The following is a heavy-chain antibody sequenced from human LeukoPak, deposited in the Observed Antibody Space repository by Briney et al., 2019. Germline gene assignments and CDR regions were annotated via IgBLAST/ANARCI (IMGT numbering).Heavy chain of an antibody. CDR2: INHSGST. CDR1: GGSFSGYY. V-gene: IGHV4-34*01. Sequence: SETLSLTCAVYGGSFSGYYWSWIRQPPGKGLEWIGEINHSGSTNYNPSLKSRVTISVDTSKNQFSLKLSSVTAADTAVYYCARGIMITFGGVIAPFDYWGQGTLVTVSS. CDR3: ARGIMITFGGVIAPFDY. J-gene: IGHJ4*02. D-gene: IGHD3-16*02.